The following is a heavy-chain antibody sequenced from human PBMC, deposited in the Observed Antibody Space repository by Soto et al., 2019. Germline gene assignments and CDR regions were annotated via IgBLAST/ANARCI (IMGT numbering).Heavy chain of an antibody. CDR2: ISYDGSNK. V-gene: IGHV3-30-3*01. CDR3: ARNPLPRPYIAVAGTGYYGMDV. D-gene: IGHD6-19*01. CDR1: GFTFSSYA. J-gene: IGHJ6*02. Sequence: QVQLVESGGGVVQPGRSLRLSCAASGFTFSSYAMHWVRQAPGKGLEWVAVISYDGSNKYYADSVKGRFTISRDNSKNTLYLQMNSLRAEDTAVYYCARNPLPRPYIAVAGTGYYGMDVWGQGTTVTVSS.